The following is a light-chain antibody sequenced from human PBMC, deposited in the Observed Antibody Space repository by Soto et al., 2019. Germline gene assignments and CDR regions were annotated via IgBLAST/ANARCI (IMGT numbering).Light chain of an antibody. CDR3: QQYGNSPRI. CDR2: GAS. CDR1: QSVSNSY. V-gene: IGKV3-20*01. Sequence: EIVLTQSPGTLSLSPGERASLSCRASQSVSNSYLAWYQQKPGQAPRLLIYGASSRPTGIPDRFSGSGSGTDFTLTRSRLEPEDLAVYYCQQYGNSPRIFGQGTKLVIK. J-gene: IGKJ2*01.